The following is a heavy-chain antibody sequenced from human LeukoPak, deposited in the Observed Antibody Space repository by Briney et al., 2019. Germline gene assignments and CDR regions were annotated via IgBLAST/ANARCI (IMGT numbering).Heavy chain of an antibody. D-gene: IGHD4-17*01. J-gene: IGHJ3*02. Sequence: SETLSLTCTVSGGSISSGSYYWSWMRQPAGKGLEWIGRIYTSGSTNYNPSFKSRVTISVDTSKNQFSLKLSSVTAADTAVYYCARDGFNSYGDYLGAFDIWGQGTMVTVSS. CDR3: ARDGFNSYGDYLGAFDI. CDR2: IYTSGST. CDR1: GGSISSGSYY. V-gene: IGHV4-61*02.